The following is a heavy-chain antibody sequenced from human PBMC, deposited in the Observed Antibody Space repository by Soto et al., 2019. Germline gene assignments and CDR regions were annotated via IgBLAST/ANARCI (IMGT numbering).Heavy chain of an antibody. V-gene: IGHV3-23*01. CDR1: GFKFSNYA. CDR3: AKDRREGGNSAFYFDF. Sequence: HPGGSLRLSCAASGFKFSNYAMSWVRQAPGKGLEWVSLVSATGGGTYYADSVKGRFTISRDNSHNTLYLQVHSLTAEDTAVYYCAKDRREGGNSAFYFDFWGQGAQVTVYS. D-gene: IGHD3-16*01. J-gene: IGHJ4*02. CDR2: VSATGGGT.